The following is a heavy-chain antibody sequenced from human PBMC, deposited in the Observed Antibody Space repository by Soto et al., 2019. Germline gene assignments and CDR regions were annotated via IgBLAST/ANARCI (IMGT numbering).Heavy chain of an antibody. CDR3: AREVPTPYYFDY. J-gene: IGHJ4*02. Sequence: SETLSLTCTVSVGSISSGGGYYWNWIRRHPGKGLEWIGYIYYSGSTYYNPSLKSRLTISLDTSKNQFSLKLSSVTAADTAVYYCAREVPTPYYFDYWGQGTLVTVSS. V-gene: IGHV4-31*03. CDR2: IYYSGST. CDR1: VGSISSGGGYY.